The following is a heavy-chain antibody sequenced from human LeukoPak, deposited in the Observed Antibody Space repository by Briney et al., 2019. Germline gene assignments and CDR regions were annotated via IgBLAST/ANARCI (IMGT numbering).Heavy chain of an antibody. D-gene: IGHD1-26*01. J-gene: IGHJ4*02. CDR1: GFIFDHYG. Sequence: QAGGSLRLSCAASGFIFDHYGMYWVRQAPGKGLEWVSRINTDGSSTTYADSVKGRFTISRDNAKNTLYLQMNSLRADDTAVYYCAKGLMGATPYYFDYWGQGTLVTVSS. V-gene: IGHV3-74*01. CDR2: INTDGSST. CDR3: AKGLMGATPYYFDY.